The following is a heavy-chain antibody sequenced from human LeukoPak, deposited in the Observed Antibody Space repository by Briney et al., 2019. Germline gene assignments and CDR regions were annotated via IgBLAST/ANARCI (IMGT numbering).Heavy chain of an antibody. CDR3: ARRSGSYSYDYFDY. J-gene: IGHJ4*02. D-gene: IGHD1-26*01. Sequence: PGETLSLPCAVSGWSFSEYYWSWLRQPPGKGLEWIGSIYYSGSTYYNPSLKRRVTISVDTSKNQFSLKLSSVTAADTAVYYCARRSGSYSYDYFDYWGQGTLVTVSS. V-gene: IGHV4-39*01. CDR2: IYYSGST. CDR1: GWSFSEYY.